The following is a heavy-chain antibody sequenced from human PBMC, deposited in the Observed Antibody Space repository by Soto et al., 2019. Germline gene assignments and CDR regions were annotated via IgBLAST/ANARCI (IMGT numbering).Heavy chain of an antibody. Sequence: QMHLVRTGAVGKKTVAPLWRFCTRSVYTLSNYYIYWVRQAPGQGLEWMGIINPTSGSTNYAQKFQGRVTLTYDTSTTTVYMELSGLRSEDTAVLYCARDLAAGDHWGQGTLVTVSS. V-gene: IGHV1-46*01. CDR3: ARDLAAGDH. CDR2: INPTSGST. CDR1: VYTLSNYY. J-gene: IGHJ4*02. D-gene: IGHD6-13*01.